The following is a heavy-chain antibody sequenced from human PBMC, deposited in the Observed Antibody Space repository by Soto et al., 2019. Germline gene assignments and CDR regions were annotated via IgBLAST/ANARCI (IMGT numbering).Heavy chain of an antibody. V-gene: IGHV3-48*03. CDR2: ISGRGSTI. J-gene: IGHJ4*02. CDR3: ARRKHPDW. Sequence: EVQLVESGGGLVQPGGSLRLSCAASGFTFSSFEMNWVRQAPGKGLEWVSYISGRGSTIYYADCVKGRFTITRDNTKKSLYVQMKSLRAEDTAVYYCARRKHPDWWGQGILVTVSS. CDR1: GFTFSSFE.